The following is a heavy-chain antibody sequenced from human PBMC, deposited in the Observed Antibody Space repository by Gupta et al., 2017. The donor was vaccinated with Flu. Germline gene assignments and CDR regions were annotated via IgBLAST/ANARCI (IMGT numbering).Heavy chain of an antibody. CDR1: GYTFTSYA. V-gene: IGHV1-3*01. CDR2: INAGNGNT. J-gene: IGHJ6*02. CDR3: ARKLQLTIFDHPNYYYYYGMDV. D-gene: IGHD3-3*01. Sequence: QVQLVQSGAEVKKPGASVKVSCKASGYTFTSYAMHWVRQAPGQRLEWMGWINAGNGNTKYSQKFQGRVTITRDTSASTAYMELSSLRSEDTAVYYCARKLQLTIFDHPNYYYYYGMDVWGQGTTVTVSS.